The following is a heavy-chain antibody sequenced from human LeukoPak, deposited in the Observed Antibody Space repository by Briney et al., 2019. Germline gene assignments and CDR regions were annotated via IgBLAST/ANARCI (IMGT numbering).Heavy chain of an antibody. V-gene: IGHV3-9*01. CDR3: ARPYYGSGSYPPGY. J-gene: IGHJ4*02. Sequence: PGGSLRLSCAASGFTFDDYAMHWVRQAPGKGLEWVSGITWNSDNIEYADSVKGRFTISRDNAKNSLYLQMNSLRAEDTAVYYCARPYYGSGSYPPGYWGQGTLVTVSS. CDR2: ITWNSDNI. D-gene: IGHD3-10*01. CDR1: GFTFDDYA.